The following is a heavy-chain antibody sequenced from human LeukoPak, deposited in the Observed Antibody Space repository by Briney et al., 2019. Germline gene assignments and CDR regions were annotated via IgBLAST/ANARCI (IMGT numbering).Heavy chain of an antibody. V-gene: IGHV4-39*01. Sequence: SETLSLTCTVSGGSISSSSCYWGWIRQPPGKGLEWIGSIYYSGITYYNPSLKSRVTISVDTSKNQFSLSLYSVTAADTAVYYCARLSVSTGWDLDYWGQGTLVTASS. J-gene: IGHJ4*02. CDR1: GGSISSSSCY. CDR3: ARLSVSTGWDLDY. D-gene: IGHD6-19*01. CDR2: IYYSGIT.